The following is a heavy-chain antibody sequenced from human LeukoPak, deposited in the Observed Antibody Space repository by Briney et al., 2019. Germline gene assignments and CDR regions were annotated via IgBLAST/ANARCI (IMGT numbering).Heavy chain of an antibody. CDR3: ARDQGCSTTNCYSYFQH. CDR1: GFTFSSYW. V-gene: IGHV3-7*01. CDR2: INQDGSEK. J-gene: IGHJ1*01. Sequence: GGSLRLSCAASGFTFSSYWMSWVRQVPGKGLEWVANINQDGSEKYYVDSVKGRFTISRDNAKNSLYLQTNSLRAEDTAVYYCARDQGCSTTNCYSYFQHWGQGTLVSVSS. D-gene: IGHD2-2*01.